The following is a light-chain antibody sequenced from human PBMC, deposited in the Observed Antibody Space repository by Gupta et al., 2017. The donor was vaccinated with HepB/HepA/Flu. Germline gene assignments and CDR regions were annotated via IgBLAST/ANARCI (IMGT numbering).Light chain of an antibody. V-gene: IGKV1-5*03. CDR1: QSINNW. CDR3: QQDQTLWT. J-gene: IGKJ1*01. Sequence: DIQVTQSPSTLSASVGDRVTITCRASQSINNWLAWYQQKPGKAPNLLIYKASSLERGVPSRFSGSGSGTEFTLTISSLQPDDFATYYCQQDQTLWTFGQGTKVEIK. CDR2: KAS.